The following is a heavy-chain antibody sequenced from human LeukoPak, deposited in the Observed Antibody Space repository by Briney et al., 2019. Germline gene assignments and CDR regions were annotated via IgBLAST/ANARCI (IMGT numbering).Heavy chain of an antibody. D-gene: IGHD1-26*01. CDR1: GGSISSYY. J-gene: IGHJ4*02. CDR2: IYYTGST. CDR3: ARQLGSGSYYSYFDY. Sequence: SETLSLTCTVSGGSISSYYWSWIRQPPGKGLEWIGYIYYTGSTNYNPSLKSRVTISVDTSKNQFSLKLSSVTAADTAVYYCARQLGSGSYYSYFDYWGQGTLVTVSS. V-gene: IGHV4-59*08.